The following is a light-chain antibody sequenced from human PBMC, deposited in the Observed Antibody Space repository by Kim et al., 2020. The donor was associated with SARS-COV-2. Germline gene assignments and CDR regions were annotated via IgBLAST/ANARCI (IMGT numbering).Light chain of an antibody. V-gene: IGLV3-21*04. CDR3: QVWDSSSDHVV. CDR2: YDS. CDR1: NIGRKS. Sequence: HGKTARITCGGNNIGRKSVHWYQQQPGQAPVRVIYYDSDRPSGIPERFSGSNSGNTATLTISRVEAGDEADYYCQVWDSSSDHVVFGGGTQLTVL. J-gene: IGLJ2*01.